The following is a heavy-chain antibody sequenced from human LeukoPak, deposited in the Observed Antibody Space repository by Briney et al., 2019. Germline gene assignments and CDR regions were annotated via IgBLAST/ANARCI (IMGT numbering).Heavy chain of an antibody. J-gene: IGHJ5*02. V-gene: IGHV1-18*01. D-gene: IGHD2-15*01. Sequence: ASVKVSCKASGYTFTSYGISWVRQAPGQGLERMGWISAYNGNTNYAQKLQGRVTMTTDTSTSTAYMELRSLRSDDTAVYYCARDLYCSGGSCYHWFDPWGQGTLVTVSS. CDR3: ARDLYCSGGSCYHWFDP. CDR1: GYTFTSYG. CDR2: ISAYNGNT.